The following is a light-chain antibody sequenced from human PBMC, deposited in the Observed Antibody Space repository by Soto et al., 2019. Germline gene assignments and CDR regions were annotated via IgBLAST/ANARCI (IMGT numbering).Light chain of an antibody. CDR3: QRYNNWPPLT. Sequence: EIVMTQSPATLSVSPGERATLSCRASQSVNSNLAWYQQKPGQAPRLLIDGESTRATGITARFSGSVSGTEFTLTISSLQSEDCAVYYCQRYNNWPPLTFSGGTKVQIK. V-gene: IGKV3D-15*01. CDR2: GES. J-gene: IGKJ4*01. CDR1: QSVNSN.